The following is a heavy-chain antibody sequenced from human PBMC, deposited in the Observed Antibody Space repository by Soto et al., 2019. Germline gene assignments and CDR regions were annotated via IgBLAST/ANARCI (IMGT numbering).Heavy chain of an antibody. CDR1: GFTFSDYY. D-gene: IGHD1-26*01. V-gene: IGHV3-11*01. Sequence: GGSLRLSCAASGFTFSDYYMSWIRQAPGKGLEWVAYISSSGTIYYGDSVMGRFTISRDNAKNTLFLQIDSLRAEDTALYYCASSIVGATRFDYWGQGALVTV. CDR3: ASSIVGATRFDY. J-gene: IGHJ4*02. CDR2: ISSSGTI.